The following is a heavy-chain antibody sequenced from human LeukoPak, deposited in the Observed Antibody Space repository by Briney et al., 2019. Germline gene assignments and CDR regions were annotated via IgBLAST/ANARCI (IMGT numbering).Heavy chain of an antibody. Sequence: ASVKVSCKASGYTFTSYDIHWVRQATGQGLEWMGRMNPNRGDTDYAQKFQGRVTMTRDTSISTAYMELSSLRSEDTALYYCATGPYDSSGYSLDYWGQGTLVTVSS. CDR2: MNPNRGDT. V-gene: IGHV1-8*01. CDR3: ATGPYDSSGYSLDY. D-gene: IGHD3-22*01. J-gene: IGHJ4*02. CDR1: GYTFTSYD.